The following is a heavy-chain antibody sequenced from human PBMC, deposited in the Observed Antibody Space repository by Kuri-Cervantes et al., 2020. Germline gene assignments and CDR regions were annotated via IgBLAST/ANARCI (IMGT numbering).Heavy chain of an antibody. CDR3: ARSDRTRGFCSGGNCYSPDY. J-gene: IGHJ4*02. CDR1: GFTFSSYW. V-gene: IGHV3-74*01. CDR2: INTDGYST. Sequence: LSLTCAASGFTFSSYWMHWVRQGPGKGPVWVAHINTDGYSTTYADSVKGRFTISRDNAKNTLYLQMNSLRAEDTAVYYCARSDRTRGFCSGGNCYSPDYWGQGTQVTVSS. D-gene: IGHD2-15*01.